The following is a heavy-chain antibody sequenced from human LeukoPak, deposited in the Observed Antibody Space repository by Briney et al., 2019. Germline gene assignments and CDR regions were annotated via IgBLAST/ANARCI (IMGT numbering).Heavy chain of an antibody. CDR2: ISSSGSTI. D-gene: IGHD3-3*01. J-gene: IGHJ4*02. Sequence: GGSLLLSCAASGFTFSSYEMNGARQAPGKGLEWVSYISSSGSTIYYADSVKGRFTISRDNAKNSLYLQMNSLTAEDTAVYYCARDGILEWLLGWGQGTLVTVSS. CDR3: ARDGILEWLLG. CDR1: GFTFSSYE. V-gene: IGHV3-48*03.